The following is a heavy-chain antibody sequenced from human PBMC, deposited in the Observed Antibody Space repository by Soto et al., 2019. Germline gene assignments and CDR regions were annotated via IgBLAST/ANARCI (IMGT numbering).Heavy chain of an antibody. J-gene: IGHJ3*02. V-gene: IGHV2-5*02. CDR1: GFSFSTRGVG. Sequence: QITLKESGPTLGKPTQTLTLTCTFSGFSFSTRGVGVGWIRQPPGKALEWLALIYWDDDKRYSPSLKSRLTITKDTSTNQVVLTMTHMDPVDTATYYCAHRPGSDTFDIWGQGTMVTVSS. CDR2: IYWDDDK. D-gene: IGHD3-10*01. CDR3: AHRPGSDTFDI.